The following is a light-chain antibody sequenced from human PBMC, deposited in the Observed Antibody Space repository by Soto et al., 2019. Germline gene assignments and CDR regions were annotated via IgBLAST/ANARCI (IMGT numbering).Light chain of an antibody. CDR1: NSNIGDNT. CDR3: ATWDDRLNGPV. Sequence: QAVVTQPPSVSGTPGQRVTVSCSGSNSNIGDNTVTWYHQLPGAAPKLLIYKTHQRPSGVPDRFSGSKSGTSASLAISGLQSEGGGDYFWATWDDRLNGPVFGGGTQLAVL. CDR2: KTH. V-gene: IGLV1-44*01. J-gene: IGLJ2*01.